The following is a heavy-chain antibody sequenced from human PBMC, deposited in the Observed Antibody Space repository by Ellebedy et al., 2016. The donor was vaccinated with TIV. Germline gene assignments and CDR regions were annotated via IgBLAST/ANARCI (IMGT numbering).Heavy chain of an antibody. CDR3: ARAGIVGATRDLDY. V-gene: IGHV4-59*06. CDR2: IYYSGST. CDR1: GGSISSYY. Sequence: SETLFLTCTVSGGSISSYYWSWIRQHPGKGLEWIGYIYYSGSTYYNPSLKSRVTISVDTSKNQFSLKLSSVTAADTAVYYCARAGIVGATRDLDYWGQGTLVTVSS. J-gene: IGHJ4*02. D-gene: IGHD1-26*01.